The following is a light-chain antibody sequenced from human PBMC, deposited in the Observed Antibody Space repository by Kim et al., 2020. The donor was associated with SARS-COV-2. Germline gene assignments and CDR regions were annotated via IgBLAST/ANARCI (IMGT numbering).Light chain of an antibody. CDR2: VGTGGIVG. Sequence: QPVLTQPPSASASLGASVTLTCTLSSGYSDYKVDWYQQRPGKGPRFVMRVGTGGIVGSKGDGIPDRFSVLGSGLNRYLTINNIQEEDESDYHCGADHGSGSNFGRVFGGGTQLTVL. CDR3: GADHGSGSNFGRV. CDR1: SGYSDYK. V-gene: IGLV9-49*03. J-gene: IGLJ3*02.